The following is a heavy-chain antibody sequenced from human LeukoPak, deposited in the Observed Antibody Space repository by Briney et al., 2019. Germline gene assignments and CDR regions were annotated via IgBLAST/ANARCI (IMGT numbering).Heavy chain of an antibody. J-gene: IGHJ4*02. D-gene: IGHD6-19*01. CDR1: GCSISGSY. CDR2: IHDSGST. V-gene: IGHV4-59*12. Sequence: SETLSLTCTVSGCSISGSYLSWIRQPPGKGLEWIGYIHDSGSTYYNPSLKSRVTMSVDKSKNKFSLKLSSVNAENTGVYYRSRRHGSGWTYDDWGQGALVAVSS. CDR3: SRRHGSGWTYDD.